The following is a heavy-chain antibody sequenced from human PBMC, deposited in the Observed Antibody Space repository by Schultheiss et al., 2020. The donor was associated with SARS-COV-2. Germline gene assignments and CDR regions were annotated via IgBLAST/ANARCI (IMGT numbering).Heavy chain of an antibody. J-gene: IGHJ4*02. CDR2: IYSGGST. CDR1: GFTFSSYS. D-gene: IGHD6-13*01. CDR3: ASTTYSSSWS. V-gene: IGHV3-66*01. Sequence: GGSLRLSCTASGFTFSSYSMNWVRQAPGKGLEWVSVIYSGGSTYYADSVKGRFTISRDNSKNTLYLQMNSLRAEDTAVYYCASTTYSSSWSWGQGTLVTVSS.